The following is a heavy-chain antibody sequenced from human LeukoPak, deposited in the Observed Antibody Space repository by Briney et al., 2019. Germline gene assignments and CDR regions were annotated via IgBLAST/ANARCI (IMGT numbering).Heavy chain of an antibody. V-gene: IGHV1-2*06. CDR1: GYTFTGYY. CDR2: INPNSGGT. Sequence: EASVKVSCKASGYTFTGYYMHWVRQAPGQGLEWMGRINPNSGGTNYAQKFQGRVTMTRDTSISTAYMELSRLRSDDTAVYYCARAWGTAMVRGVIITHDAFDIWGQGTMVTVSS. D-gene: IGHD3-10*01. J-gene: IGHJ3*02. CDR3: ARAWGTAMVRGVIITHDAFDI.